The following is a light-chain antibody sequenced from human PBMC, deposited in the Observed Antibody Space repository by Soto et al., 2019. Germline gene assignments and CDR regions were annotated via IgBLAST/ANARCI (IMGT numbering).Light chain of an antibody. CDR1: QSVISN. J-gene: IGKJ5*01. Sequence: EIVMTQSPATLSVSPGERATLSCRASQSVISNLVWYQQRPGQAPRLLIYGASSRATGIPDRFSGSGSGADFTLTISKLQSEDFAVYYCQQYTNWPPITFGQGTRLEIK. CDR2: GAS. V-gene: IGKV3-15*01. CDR3: QQYTNWPPIT.